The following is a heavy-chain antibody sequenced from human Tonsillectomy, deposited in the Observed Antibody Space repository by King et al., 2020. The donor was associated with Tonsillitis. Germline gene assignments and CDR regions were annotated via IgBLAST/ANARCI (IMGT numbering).Heavy chain of an antibody. Sequence: VQLVESGGGLVQPGGSLRLSCAASGFTFSSYWMSWVRQAPGKGLEWVANIKQDGSEKYYVDSVKGRITISRDNAKNSLYLQMNSLRVEDSAVYYCAAYSGSSVAFDIWGQGTMVTVSS. V-gene: IGHV3-7*01. CDR3: AAYSGSSVAFDI. CDR2: IKQDGSEK. D-gene: IGHD6-6*01. CDR1: GFTFSSYW. J-gene: IGHJ3*02.